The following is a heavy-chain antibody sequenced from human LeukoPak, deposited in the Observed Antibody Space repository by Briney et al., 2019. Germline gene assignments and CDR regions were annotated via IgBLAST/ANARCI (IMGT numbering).Heavy chain of an antibody. Sequence: GASVKVSCKASGGTFSSYTISWVRQAPGQGLKWMGGIIPIFGTANYAQKFQGRVTITADESTSTAYMELSSLRSEDTAVYYCARDKGELSTAMVVYYYYYYMDVWGKGTTVTVSS. J-gene: IGHJ6*03. D-gene: IGHD5-18*01. CDR2: IIPIFGTA. CDR1: GGTFSSYT. CDR3: ARDKGELSTAMVVYYYYYYMDV. V-gene: IGHV1-69*13.